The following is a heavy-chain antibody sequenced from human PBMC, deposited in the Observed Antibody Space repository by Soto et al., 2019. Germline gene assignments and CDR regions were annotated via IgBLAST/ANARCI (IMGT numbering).Heavy chain of an antibody. CDR2: IYYSGST. J-gene: IGHJ4*02. CDR3: ARDRSGPYCGGDCSIDY. V-gene: IGHV4-30-4*01. Sequence: KTSETLSLTCTVSGGSISSGDYYWSWIRQPPGKGLEWIGYIYYSGSTYYNPSLKSRVTISVDTSKNQFSLKLSSVTAADTAVYYCARDRSGPYCGGDCSIDYWGQGTLVTVSS. CDR1: GGSISSGDYY. D-gene: IGHD2-21*02.